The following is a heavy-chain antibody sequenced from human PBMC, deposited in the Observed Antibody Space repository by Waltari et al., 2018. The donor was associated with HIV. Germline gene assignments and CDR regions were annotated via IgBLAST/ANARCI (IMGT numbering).Heavy chain of an antibody. Sequence: QVQLQESGPGLVKPSETLSLTCTVSGGSISSYYWSWIRQPAGKGLEWIGRIYTSGSTNYKPARKGRGAMSVDTSKNQFSLKLSSVTAADTAVYYWARGDCSGGSCYDYDYYYGMDVWGQGTTVTVSS. CDR1: GGSISSYY. J-gene: IGHJ6*02. CDR2: IYTSGST. CDR3: ARGDCSGGSCYDYDYYYGMDV. V-gene: IGHV4-4*07. D-gene: IGHD2-15*01.